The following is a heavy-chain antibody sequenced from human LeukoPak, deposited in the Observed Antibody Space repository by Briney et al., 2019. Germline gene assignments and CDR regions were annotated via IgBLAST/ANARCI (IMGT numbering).Heavy chain of an antibody. J-gene: IGHJ4*02. CDR1: GYTFTSYY. D-gene: IGHD3-22*01. V-gene: IGHV1-46*01. Sequence: ASVKVSCKASGYTFTSYYMHWVRQAPGQGLEWMGIINPSGGSTSYAQKFQGRVTMTRDMSTSTVYMELSSLRSEDTAVYYCARASYYYGSSVLMHYWGQGTLVTVSS. CDR3: ARASYYYGSSVLMHY. CDR2: INPSGGST.